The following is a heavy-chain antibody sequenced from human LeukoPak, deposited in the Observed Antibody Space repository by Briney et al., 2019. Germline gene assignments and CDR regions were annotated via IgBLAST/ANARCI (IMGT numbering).Heavy chain of an antibody. Sequence: PSETLSLTCTVSGGSISSYYWSWLRQPAGKGLEWIGRFYTSGTKNYNPSLKSRVTMSVDTSKNQFSLKVRSVTAADTAVYYCARDFRGGYDSSGFPNYYYGMDVWGQGTTVTVSS. CDR2: FYTSGTK. D-gene: IGHD3-22*01. CDR1: GGSISSYY. J-gene: IGHJ6*02. V-gene: IGHV4-4*07. CDR3: ARDFRGGYDSSGFPNYYYGMDV.